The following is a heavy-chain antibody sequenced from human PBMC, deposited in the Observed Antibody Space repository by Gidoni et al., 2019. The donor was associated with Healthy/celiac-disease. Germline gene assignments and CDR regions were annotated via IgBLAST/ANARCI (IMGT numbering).Heavy chain of an antibody. Sequence: EVQLVESGGGLVQPGGSLRLSCAASGFTFSSYWMSWVRQAQGKGLEWVANIKQDGSEKYYVDSVKGRFTISRDNAKNSLYLQMNSLRAEDTAVYYCARGVLVADHWYFDLWGRGTLVTVSS. CDR3: ARGVLVADHWYFDL. CDR2: IKQDGSEK. D-gene: IGHD2-8*02. CDR1: GFTFSSYW. J-gene: IGHJ2*01. V-gene: IGHV3-7*01.